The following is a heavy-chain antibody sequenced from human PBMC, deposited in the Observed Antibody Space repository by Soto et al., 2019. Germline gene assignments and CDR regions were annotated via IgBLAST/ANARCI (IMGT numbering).Heavy chain of an antibody. CDR3: ARVRAAGFNWFDP. CDR2: IYYSGST. J-gene: IGHJ5*02. V-gene: IGHV4-31*03. D-gene: IGHD6-13*01. Sequence: SETLSLTCTVSGGSISSGGYYWSWIRQPPGKGLEWIGYIYYSGSTYYNPSLKSRVTISVDTSKNQFSLKLSSVTAADTAVYYCARVRAAGFNWFDPWGQGTLVTVSS. CDR1: GGSISSGGYY.